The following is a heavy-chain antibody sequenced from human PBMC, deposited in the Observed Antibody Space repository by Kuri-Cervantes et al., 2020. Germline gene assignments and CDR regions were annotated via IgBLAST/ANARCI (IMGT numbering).Heavy chain of an antibody. CDR1: GFTFSSSG. CDR2: IWYDGSNK. V-gene: IGHV3-33*01. Sequence: GESLKISCAASGFTFSSSGMHWVRQAPGKGLEWVAVIWYDGSNKYYADSVKGRFTISRDNSKNTLYLQMNSLRAEDTAVYYCARDFLQYSSSWGLDYWGQGTLVTVSS. CDR3: ARDFLQYSSSWGLDY. J-gene: IGHJ4*02. D-gene: IGHD6-6*01.